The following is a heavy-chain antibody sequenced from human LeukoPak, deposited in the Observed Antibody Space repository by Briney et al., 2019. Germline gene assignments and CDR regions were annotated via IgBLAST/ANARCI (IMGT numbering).Heavy chain of an antibody. CDR2: ISPYNGNA. V-gene: IGHV1-18*01. J-gene: IGHJ4*02. D-gene: IGHD3-10*01. Sequence: ASVKVSCKTSGYTFSSHSMNWVRQAPGQGLEWLGWISPYNGNAKYAQKIQGRATMTTDTSTSTAYLELRSLRSDDTAVYYCARGEYDLLGDYWGQGTLVTVSS. CDR1: GYTFSSHS. CDR3: ARGEYDLLGDY.